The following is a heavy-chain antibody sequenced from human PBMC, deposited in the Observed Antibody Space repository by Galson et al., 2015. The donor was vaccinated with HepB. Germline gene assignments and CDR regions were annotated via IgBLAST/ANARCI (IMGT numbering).Heavy chain of an antibody. CDR2: ISGSGGST. Sequence: SLRLSCAASGFTFSSYAMSWVRQAPGKGLEWVSAISGSGGSTYYADSVKGRFTISRDNSKNTLYLQMNSLRAEDTAVYYCAKGLLPGGYYGMDVWGQGTTVTVSS. V-gene: IGHV3-23*01. D-gene: IGHD1-14*01. J-gene: IGHJ6*02. CDR3: AKGLLPGGYYGMDV. CDR1: GFTFSSYA.